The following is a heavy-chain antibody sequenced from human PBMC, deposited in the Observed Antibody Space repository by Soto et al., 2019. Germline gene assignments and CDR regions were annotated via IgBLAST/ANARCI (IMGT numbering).Heavy chain of an antibody. Sequence: QVHLVESGGGVGQPGRSLRLSCEGSGFSFSNYCIHWVRQAPGKCLEWVAVISHDGNNHHLSYSVRGRFTISRDNSKNTVFLHMTSLRREDSAVYHCVKAQERSAQYFAVVITAFDFWGQGTMVTVSS. D-gene: IGHD3-22*01. CDR2: ISHDGNNH. CDR1: GFSFSNYC. J-gene: IGHJ3*01. V-gene: IGHV3-30*18. CDR3: VKAQERSAQYFAVVITAFDF.